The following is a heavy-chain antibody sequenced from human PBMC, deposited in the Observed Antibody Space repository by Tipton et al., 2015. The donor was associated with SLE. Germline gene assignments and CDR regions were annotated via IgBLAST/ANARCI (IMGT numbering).Heavy chain of an antibody. CDR3: TSGLRYCSSNTCPLYLNDY. CDR1: GDSISSSNW. J-gene: IGHJ4*02. D-gene: IGHD2-2*01. Sequence: TLSLTCAVSGDSISSSNWWSWVRQPPGKGLEWIGEIYHSGSTNYNPSLKSRVTISVDKSSNQFSLRLSSVTAADTAVYYCTSGLRYCSSNTCPLYLNDYWGQGTLVTVSS. CDR2: IYHSGST. V-gene: IGHV4-4*02.